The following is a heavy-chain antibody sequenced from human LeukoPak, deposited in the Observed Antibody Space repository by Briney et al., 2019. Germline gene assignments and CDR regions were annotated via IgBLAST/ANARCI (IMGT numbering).Heavy chain of an antibody. CDR2: ISPDGRTT. V-gene: IGHV3-74*03. CDR3: AREINKWFDP. J-gene: IGHJ5*02. Sequence: GGSLRLSCAASGFTFSSHWMHWVRHAPGKGLVWVSRISPDGRTTKNADSVEGRFTISRDNARSTLSLLMDSLRDEDTAVYYCAREINKWFDPWGQGTLVTVSS. CDR1: GFTFSSHW.